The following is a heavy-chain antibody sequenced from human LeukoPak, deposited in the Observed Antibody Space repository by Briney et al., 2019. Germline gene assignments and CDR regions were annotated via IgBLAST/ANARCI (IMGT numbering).Heavy chain of an antibody. J-gene: IGHJ4*02. D-gene: IGHD3-22*01. V-gene: IGHV4-31*03. CDR3: ARGEHYYDSSGYYY. Sequence: ETSQTLSLTCTVSGGSISSGGYYWSWLRQHPGKGLEWIGYIYYSGSTYYNPSLKSRVTISVDTSKNQFSLKLSSVTAADTAVYYCARGEHYYDSSGYYYWGQGTLVTVSS. CDR2: IYYSGST. CDR1: GGSISSGGYY.